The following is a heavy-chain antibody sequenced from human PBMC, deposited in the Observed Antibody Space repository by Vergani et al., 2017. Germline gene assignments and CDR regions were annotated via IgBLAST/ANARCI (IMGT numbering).Heavy chain of an antibody. Sequence: EVQLVESGGGLVQPGRSLRLSCAASGFTFDDYAMHWVRQAPGKGLEWVSGISWNSGSIGYADSVKGRFTISRDNAKNSLYLQMNSLRAEDTALYYCAKDNALFSIAAFFDYWGQGTLVTVSS. J-gene: IGHJ4*02. CDR2: ISWNSGSI. CDR3: AKDNALFSIAAFFDY. D-gene: IGHD2-15*01. V-gene: IGHV3-9*01. CDR1: GFTFDDYA.